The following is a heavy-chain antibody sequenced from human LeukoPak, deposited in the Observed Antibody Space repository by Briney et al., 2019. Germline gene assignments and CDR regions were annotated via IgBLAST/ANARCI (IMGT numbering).Heavy chain of an antibody. CDR3: ARDPVVTEYYYYGMDV. J-gene: IGHJ6*02. CDR1: GNTFTGYY. CDR2: LNPNSGGT. V-gene: IGHV1-2*02. D-gene: IGHD4-23*01. Sequence: GASVKFSCKPSGNTFTGYYMNWVRQAPGQGLGWLGWLNPNSGGTNYAQKFQGRVTMTRDTSISTAYMELSRLRSDDTAVYYCARDPVVTEYYYYGMDVWGQGTTVTVSS.